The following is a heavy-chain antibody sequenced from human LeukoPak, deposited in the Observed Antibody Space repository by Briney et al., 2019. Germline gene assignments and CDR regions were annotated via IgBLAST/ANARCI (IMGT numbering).Heavy chain of an antibody. D-gene: IGHD2-2*01. CDR1: GGSFSGYY. J-gene: IGHJ3*01. V-gene: IGHV4-34*01. Sequence: SETLSLTCAVYGGSFSGYYWSWIRQPPGKGLEWIGEINHSGSTNYNPSLKSRVTMSVDTSKNQFSLKLSSVTAADTAVYYCARPRYCSSISCYFHAFDVWGQGTMVTVSS. CDR2: INHSGST. CDR3: ARPRYCSSISCYFHAFDV.